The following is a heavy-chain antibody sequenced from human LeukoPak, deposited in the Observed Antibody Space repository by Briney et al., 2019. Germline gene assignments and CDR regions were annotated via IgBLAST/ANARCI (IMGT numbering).Heavy chain of an antibody. CDR3: AREQRGSPHFDY. V-gene: IGHV3-23*01. D-gene: IGHD3-16*01. CDR1: GFTFSSYA. Sequence: GGSLRLSCAASGFTFSSYAMSWVRQAPGKGLEWVSAISGSGGSTYYADSVKGRFTISRDNAKNSLYLQMSSLRAEDTAVYYCAREQRGSPHFDYWGQGSLVTVSS. J-gene: IGHJ4*02. CDR2: ISGSGGST.